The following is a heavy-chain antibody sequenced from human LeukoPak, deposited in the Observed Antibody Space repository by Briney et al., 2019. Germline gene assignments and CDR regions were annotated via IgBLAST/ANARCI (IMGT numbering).Heavy chain of an antibody. CDR3: ARVSGSYYGDAFDI. V-gene: IGHV1-18*01. Sequence: VASVKVSCKASGYTFTSYGISWVRQAPGQGLEWMGWISAYNGNTNYAQKLQGRVTMTTDTSTSTAYMELRSLRSDDTAVYYCARVSGSYYGDAFDIWGQGTMVTVSS. CDR2: ISAYNGNT. J-gene: IGHJ3*02. CDR1: GYTFTSYG. D-gene: IGHD1-26*01.